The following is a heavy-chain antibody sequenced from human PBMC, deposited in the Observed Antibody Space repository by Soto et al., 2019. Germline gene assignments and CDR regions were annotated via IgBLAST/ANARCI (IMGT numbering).Heavy chain of an antibody. CDR2: IIPMFGTA. V-gene: IGHV1-69*01. D-gene: IGHD2-15*01. CDR1: GGTFSRDA. Sequence: QVQLVQSGAEVKNTGSSVKVSCKASGGTFSRDAISWVRQAPGQGLEWMGGIIPMFGTAKYVQKFQGRLTITADESTTTAYMELRSLRSDDTVVYYCARGVVVVAASQLGWFDPWGQGTLVTVSS. CDR3: ARGVVVVAASQLGWFDP. J-gene: IGHJ5*02.